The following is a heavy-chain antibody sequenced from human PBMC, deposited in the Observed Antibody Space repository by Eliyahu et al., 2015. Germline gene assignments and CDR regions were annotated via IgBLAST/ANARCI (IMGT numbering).Heavy chain of an antibody. J-gene: IGHJ1*01. V-gene: IGHV5-51*01. D-gene: IGHD3-16*01. CDR2: IYPGDSDT. Sequence: EVQLVQSGAEVKKPGESLXISXKGFGXXFANXWIGWVRQMPGSGLEXMGTIYPGDSDTRYSXSFQGQVTISADKSITTAYLYWSSLKASDTAMYXCARRYDDSEFFQYWGQGTLVTISS. CDR3: ARRYDDSEFFQY. CDR1: GXXFANXW.